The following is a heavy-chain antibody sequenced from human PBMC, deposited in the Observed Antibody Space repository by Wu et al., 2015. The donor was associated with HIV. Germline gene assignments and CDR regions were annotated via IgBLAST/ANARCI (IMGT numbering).Heavy chain of an antibody. CDR2: IIPLIGTT. Sequence: QVRLLQSGAEVKTPGSSVKVPCLTSGYTFNRYPINWLRQVPGQGLEWMGVIIPLIGTTHYSQKFEGRLTISTGASATTAYLELTNLTPDDTATYFCAKLWSSGNDGLDVWGQGTVISVSS. CDR3: AKLWSSGNDGLDV. V-gene: IGHV1-69*05. J-gene: IGHJ3*01. D-gene: IGHD6-25*01. CDR1: GYTFNRYP.